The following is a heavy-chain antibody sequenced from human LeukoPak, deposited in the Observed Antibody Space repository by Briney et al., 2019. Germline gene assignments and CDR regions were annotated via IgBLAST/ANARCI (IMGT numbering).Heavy chain of an antibody. D-gene: IGHD2-8*01. Sequence: GASVKVSCKASGYTFTSYDINWVRQATGQGLEWMGWMNPNSGNTGYAQKFQGRVTMTRNTSISTAYMELSSLRSEDTAVYYCARGARGYCTNGVCHDYYFDYWGQGTLVTVSS. V-gene: IGHV1-8*01. CDR1: GYTFTSYD. J-gene: IGHJ4*02. CDR3: ARGARGYCTNGVCHDYYFDY. CDR2: MNPNSGNT.